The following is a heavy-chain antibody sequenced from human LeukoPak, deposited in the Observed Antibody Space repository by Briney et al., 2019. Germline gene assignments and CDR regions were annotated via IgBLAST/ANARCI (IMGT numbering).Heavy chain of an antibody. Sequence: GGSLRLSCAASGFTFSSYSMNWVRQAPGKGLEWVAVISYDGSNKYYADSVKGRFTISRDNSKNALYLQMNSLRAEDTAVYYCARDAVEQWLVRPESQFDDRGQGTLVTVSS. CDR3: ARDAVEQWLVRPESQFDD. J-gene: IGHJ4*02. CDR2: ISYDGSNK. D-gene: IGHD6-19*01. CDR1: GFTFSSYS. V-gene: IGHV3-30*03.